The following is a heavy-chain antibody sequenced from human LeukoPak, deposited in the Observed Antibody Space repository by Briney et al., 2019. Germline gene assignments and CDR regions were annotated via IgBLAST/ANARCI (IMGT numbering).Heavy chain of an antibody. CDR3: ARLVLGNFDY. V-gene: IGHV4-34*01. D-gene: IGHD6-6*01. J-gene: IGHJ4*02. CDR2: INHSGST. CDR1: GGSFSGYY. Sequence: SETLSLTCAVYGGSFSGYYWSWIRQPPGKGLERIGEINHSGSTYYNPSLKSRVTISVDTSKNQFSLKLSSVTAADTAVYYCARLVLGNFDYWGQGTLVTVSS.